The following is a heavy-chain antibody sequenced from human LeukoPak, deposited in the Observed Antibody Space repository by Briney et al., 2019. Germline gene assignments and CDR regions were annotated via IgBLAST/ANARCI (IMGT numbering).Heavy chain of an antibody. D-gene: IGHD6-13*01. Sequence: SVKVSCKASGGTFSSYAISWVRQAPGQGLEWMGGIIPIFGTANYAQKFQGRVTITADESTSTAYMELSSLRSEDTAVYYCARGSGGGYSSSWKDFDYWGQGTLVTVSS. CDR2: IIPIFGTA. CDR1: GGTFSSYA. CDR3: ARGSGGGYSSSWKDFDY. J-gene: IGHJ4*02. V-gene: IGHV1-69*13.